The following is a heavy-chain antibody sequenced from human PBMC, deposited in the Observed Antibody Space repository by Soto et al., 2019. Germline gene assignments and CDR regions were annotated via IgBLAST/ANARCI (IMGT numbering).Heavy chain of an antibody. CDR1: GGSISSYY. CDR3: ARALIPRTPSSWYLYYYYYMDV. J-gene: IGHJ6*03. CDR2: IYYSGST. D-gene: IGHD6-13*01. V-gene: IGHV4-59*01. Sequence: SETLSLTCTVSGGSISSYYWSWIRQPPGKGLEWIGYIYYSGSTNYNPSLKSRVTISVDTSKNQFSLKLSSVTAADTAVYYCARALIPRTPSSWYLYYYYYMDVWXKGTTVTDSS.